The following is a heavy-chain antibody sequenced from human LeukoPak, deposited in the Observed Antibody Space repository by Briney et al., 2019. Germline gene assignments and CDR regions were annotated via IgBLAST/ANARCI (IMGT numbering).Heavy chain of an antibody. CDR3: ARSPHILTGENFDY. D-gene: IGHD3-9*01. CDR2: INPNHGDT. Sequence: ASVTVSCKASGYTFTGYYMHWVRQAPGQGLEWMGWINPNHGDTNYAQKFQDRVSMTRDTSISTAYMHLSRLRSADTAVYYCARSPHILTGENFDYWGQGTLLTVSS. CDR1: GYTFTGYY. V-gene: IGHV1-2*02. J-gene: IGHJ4*02.